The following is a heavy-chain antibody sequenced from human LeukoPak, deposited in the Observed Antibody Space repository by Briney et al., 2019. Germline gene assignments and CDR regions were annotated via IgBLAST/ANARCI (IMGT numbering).Heavy chain of an antibody. CDR1: GYTFTNYF. D-gene: IGHD6-19*01. J-gene: IGHJ4*02. V-gene: IGHV1-18*04. Sequence: ASVTVSCKASGYTFTNYFVHWVRQAPGQGLEWMGWISAYNGNTKHAQKLQGRVTMTTDTSTRTASMELRSLRSDDTAVYYCARAGITSGWVQNMDYWGQGTLVTVSS. CDR3: ARAGITSGWVQNMDY. CDR2: ISAYNGNT.